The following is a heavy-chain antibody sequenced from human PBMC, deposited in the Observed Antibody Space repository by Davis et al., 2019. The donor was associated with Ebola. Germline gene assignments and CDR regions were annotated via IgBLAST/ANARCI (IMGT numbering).Heavy chain of an antibody. CDR2: IYNGGST. D-gene: IGHD3-3*01. V-gene: IGHV4-4*07. J-gene: IGHJ4*02. Sequence: PSETLSLTCTVSGGSISSYYWSWIRQPAGKGLEWIGRIYNGGSTNYNPSLKSRVTMSEDTSKNQFSLKLSSVTAADTAVYYCARALAIFGVVIWGQGTLVTVSS. CDR3: ARALAIFGVVI. CDR1: GGSISSYY.